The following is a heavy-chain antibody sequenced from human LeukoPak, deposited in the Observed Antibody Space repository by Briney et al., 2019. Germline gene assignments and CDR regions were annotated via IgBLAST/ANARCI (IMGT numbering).Heavy chain of an antibody. CDR3: ARVLRFLDATAKPYFDY. CDR1: GGTFSSYA. D-gene: IGHD3-3*01. J-gene: IGHJ4*02. Sequence: SVKVSCKASGGTFSSYAISWVRQAPGQGLEWMGGVIPIFGTANYAQKFQGRVTITADESTSTAYMELSSLRSEDTAVYYCARVLRFLDATAKPYFDYWGQGTLVTVSS. CDR2: VIPIFGTA. V-gene: IGHV1-69*01.